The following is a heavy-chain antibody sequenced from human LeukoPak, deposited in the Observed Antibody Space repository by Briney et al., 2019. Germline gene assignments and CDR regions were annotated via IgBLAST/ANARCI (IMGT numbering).Heavy chain of an antibody. CDR1: GYTFTSYY. Sequence: WASVKVSCKSSGYTFTSYYMHWVRQAPGQGLEWMGWINPNSGGTNYAQKFQGRVTMTRDTSISTAYMELSRLRSDDTAVYYCARGDRITMIVVVNPYGMDVWGQGTTVTVSS. J-gene: IGHJ6*02. CDR3: ARGDRITMIVVVNPYGMDV. D-gene: IGHD3-22*01. V-gene: IGHV1-2*02. CDR2: INPNSGGT.